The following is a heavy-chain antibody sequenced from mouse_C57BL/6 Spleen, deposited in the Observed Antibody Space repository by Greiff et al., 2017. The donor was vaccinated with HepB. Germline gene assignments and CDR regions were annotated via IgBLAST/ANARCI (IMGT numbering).Heavy chain of an antibody. CDR1: GFTFSDYG. D-gene: IGHD2-2*01. CDR2: ISNLAYSI. J-gene: IGHJ4*01. CDR3: ARHRGYGDAMDY. Sequence: EVKLMESGGGLVQPGGSLKLSCAASGFTFSDYGMAWVRQAPRKGPEWVAFISNLAYSIYYADTVTGRFTISRENAKNTLYLEMSSLRSEDTAMYYCARHRGYGDAMDYWGQGTSVTVSS. V-gene: IGHV5-15*01.